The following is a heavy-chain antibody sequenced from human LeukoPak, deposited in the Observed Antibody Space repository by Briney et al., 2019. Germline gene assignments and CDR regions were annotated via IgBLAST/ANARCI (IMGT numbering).Heavy chain of an antibody. CDR2: ISSSSSYI. Sequence: GGSLRLSCAASGFTVSSNYMSWVRQAPGKGLEWVSSISSSSSYIYYADSVKGRFTISRDNAKNSLYLQMNSLRAEDTAVYYCARATVTSPWGQGTLVTVSS. CDR1: GFTVSSNY. CDR3: ARATVTSP. V-gene: IGHV3-21*01. D-gene: IGHD4-17*01. J-gene: IGHJ4*02.